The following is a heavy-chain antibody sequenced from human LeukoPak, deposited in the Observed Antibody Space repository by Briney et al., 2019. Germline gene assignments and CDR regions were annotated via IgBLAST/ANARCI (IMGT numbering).Heavy chain of an antibody. CDR2: ISYDGSNK. D-gene: IGHD5-18*01. V-gene: IGHV3-30*03. CDR3: ARKTPGPRYSYGSLDY. Sequence: GGSLRLSCAASGFTFSSYGMHWVRQAPGKGLEWVAVISYDGSNKYYADSVRGRFTISRDNAKNSLFLQMDSLRAEDTALYYCARKTPGPRYSYGSLDYWGQGTLVTVSS. CDR1: GFTFSSYG. J-gene: IGHJ4*02.